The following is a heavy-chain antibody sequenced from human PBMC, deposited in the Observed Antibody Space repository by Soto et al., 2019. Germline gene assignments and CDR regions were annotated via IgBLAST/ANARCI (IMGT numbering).Heavy chain of an antibody. V-gene: IGHV4-4*02. CDR3: ARVYVVRGVMRWFDP. J-gene: IGHJ5*02. Sequence: QVQLQESGPGLVKPSGTLSLTCAGSGGSISSSNWWSWFRQPPGKGLEWIGEIYHSGGTNYNPSLNRRVTISVDRSKNQFSLKLSSVTAADTVVYYCARVYVVRGVMRWFDPWGQGTLVTVSS. CDR2: IYHSGGT. D-gene: IGHD3-10*01. CDR1: GGSISSSNW.